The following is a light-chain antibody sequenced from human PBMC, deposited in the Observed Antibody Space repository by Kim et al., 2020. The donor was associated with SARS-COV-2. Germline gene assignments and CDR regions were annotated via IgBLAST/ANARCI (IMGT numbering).Light chain of an antibody. CDR2: AAS. Sequence: ASVGDRVNITCRASQGISNYLAWYQQKPGKVPKVLIYAASTLQSGVPSRFSGSGSGTEFTLTISSVQPEDVATYYCQKYTAAPWTFGQGTKVDIK. J-gene: IGKJ1*01. CDR3: QKYTAAPWT. V-gene: IGKV1-27*01. CDR1: QGISNY.